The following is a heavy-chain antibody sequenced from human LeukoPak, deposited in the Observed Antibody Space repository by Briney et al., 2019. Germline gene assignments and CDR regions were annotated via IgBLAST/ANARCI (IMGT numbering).Heavy chain of an antibody. J-gene: IGHJ5*02. CDR1: GFTFSSYW. D-gene: IGHD4-17*01. CDR3: ARDLGYGALDP. CDR2: INPDGSQT. V-gene: IGHV3-7*01. Sequence: GGSLRLSCAASGFTFSSYWMNWVRQAPGKGLEWVALINPDGSQTHYVDSVKGRFAIPRDNAENSLYLQMNSLRADDTAVYYCARDLGYGALDPWGQGTLVTVSS.